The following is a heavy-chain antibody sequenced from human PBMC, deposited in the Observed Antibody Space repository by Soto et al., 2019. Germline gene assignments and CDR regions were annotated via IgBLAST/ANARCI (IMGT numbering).Heavy chain of an antibody. CDR2: IIPIFGTP. CDR3: ARGEQTGYLKNLTYNEMDV. Sequence: QVQLVQSGAEVKRPGSSVKVSCKASGGTLTTYAISWVRQAPGQGLAWMGGIIPIFGTPDYAESHQGRLTITADESTNTAYMELSSLTFEDTAVYYCARGEQTGYLKNLTYNEMDVWGQGTTVTVSS. V-gene: IGHV1-69*01. J-gene: IGHJ6*02. D-gene: IGHD1-1*01. CDR1: GGTLTTYA.